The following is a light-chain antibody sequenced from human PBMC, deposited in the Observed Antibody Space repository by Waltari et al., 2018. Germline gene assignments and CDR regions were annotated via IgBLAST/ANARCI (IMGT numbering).Light chain of an antibody. V-gene: IGLV3-21*04. CDR3: QVWDDTNNWGV. Sequence: YVVTQQPSVSVAPGKTARLTCEGENIESKSVNWYQQKPGQAPVLVRFYARDRPSGIPERCSGSKPGITATLTNNGVEPGDEADYHCQVWDDTNNWGVFGGGTKLTVL. CDR1: NIESKS. J-gene: IGLJ3*02. CDR2: YAR.